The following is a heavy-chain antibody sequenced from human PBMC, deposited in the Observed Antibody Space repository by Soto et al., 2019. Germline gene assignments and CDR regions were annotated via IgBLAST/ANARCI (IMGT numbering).Heavy chain of an antibody. D-gene: IGHD3-22*01. CDR2: IYYSVST. CDR3: ARGYYDSSGYYFDY. CDR1: GGSISSGGYY. J-gene: IGHJ4*02. V-gene: IGHV4-31*03. Sequence: SETLSLTCTVSGGSISSGGYYWSWIRQHPGKGLEWIGYIYYSVSTYYNPSLKSRVTISVDTSKNQFSLKLSSVTAADTAVYYCARGYYDSSGYYFDYWGPGTMVTVYS.